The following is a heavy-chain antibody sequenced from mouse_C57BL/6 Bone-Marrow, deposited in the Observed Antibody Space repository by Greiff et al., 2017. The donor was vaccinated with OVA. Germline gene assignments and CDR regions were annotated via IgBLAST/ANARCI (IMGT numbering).Heavy chain of an antibody. D-gene: IGHD3-1*01. CDR1: GFTFSDYY. CDR2: ISNGGGST. V-gene: IGHV5-12*01. Sequence: EVKVVESGGGLVQPGGSLKLSCAASGFTFSDYYMYWVRQTPEKRLEWVAYISNGGGSTYYPDTVKGRFTISRDNAKNTLYLQMSRLKSEDTAMYYCARPTGGYYAMDYWGQGTSVTVSS. CDR3: ARPTGGYYAMDY. J-gene: IGHJ4*01.